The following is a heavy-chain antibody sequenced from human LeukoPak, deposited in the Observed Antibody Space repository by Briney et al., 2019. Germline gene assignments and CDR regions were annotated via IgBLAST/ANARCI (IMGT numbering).Heavy chain of an antibody. CDR1: GRSLSSGSYD. J-gene: IGHJ4*02. CDR3: ARSSGWYIDY. D-gene: IGHD6-19*01. Sequence: SETLSLTCTVSGRSLSSGSYDWSWLRQPAGKGLEWIGRIYTSGSTNYNPSLKSRVTISVDTSKNQFSLKLSSVTAADTAVYYCARSSGWYIDYWGQGTLVTVSS. V-gene: IGHV4-61*02. CDR2: IYTSGST.